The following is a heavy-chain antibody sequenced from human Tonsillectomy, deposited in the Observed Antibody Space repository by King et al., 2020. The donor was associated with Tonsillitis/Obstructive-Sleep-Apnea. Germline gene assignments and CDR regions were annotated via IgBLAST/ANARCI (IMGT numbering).Heavy chain of an antibody. V-gene: IGHV1-69*10. CDR1: GGIFSSYA. J-gene: IGHJ4*02. D-gene: IGHD3-9*01. Sequence: QLVQSGAEVKKPGSSVKVSCRASGGIFSSYAINWVRQAPGQGLAWMGGIFPMFGIVNYAQKFQGRVTITADKSTSTAYMELRSLTSEDTAVYYCARPAHPDILTGYYDYWGRGTLVTVSS. CDR2: IFPMFGIV. CDR3: ARPAHPDILTGYYDY.